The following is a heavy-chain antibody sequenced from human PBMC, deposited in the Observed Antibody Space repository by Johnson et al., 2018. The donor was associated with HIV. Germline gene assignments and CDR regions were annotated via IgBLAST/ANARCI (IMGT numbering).Heavy chain of an antibody. CDR3: AKALRITMVQVYHRGGDAFDI. CDR2: INWNGCST. J-gene: IGHJ3*02. V-gene: IGHV3-20*04. CDR1: GFTFDDYG. D-gene: IGHD3-10*01. Sequence: VQLVESGGGVVRPGGSLRLSCAASGFTFDDYGMSWVRQAPGKGLELVSGINWNGCSTGYEDSVKGRFNISRANSKNTLYLQMKSLRAEDTAVYYCAKALRITMVQVYHRGGDAFDIWGQGTMVTVSS.